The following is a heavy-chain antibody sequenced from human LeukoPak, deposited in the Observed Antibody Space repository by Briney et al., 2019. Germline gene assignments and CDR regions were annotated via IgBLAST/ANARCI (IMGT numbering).Heavy chain of an antibody. CDR2: ISDRSSSI. V-gene: IGHV3-48*03. CDR1: GFTFSRYE. Sequence: PGGSLRVSCAVSGFTFSRYEMNWVRQAPGEGLGWVSYISDRSSSIYYADSVKGRFTTSRDNPKNSLYLQMNSLRAEDTAIYYCAREDASTSGNVFDYWGPGTLVTVSS. D-gene: IGHD6-6*01. CDR3: AREDASTSGNVFDY. J-gene: IGHJ4*02.